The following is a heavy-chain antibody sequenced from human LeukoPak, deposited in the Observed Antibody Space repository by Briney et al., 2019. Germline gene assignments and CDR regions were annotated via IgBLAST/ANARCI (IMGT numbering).Heavy chain of an antibody. D-gene: IGHD3-16*02. CDR1: GGTFSSYA. CDR3: ARASYDYVWGSYHRGAFDI. V-gene: IGHV1-69*06. Sequence: GASVKVSCKASGGTFSSYAISWVRQAPGQGLEWMGGIIPIFGTANYAQKFQGRVTITADKSTSTAYMELSSLRSEDTAVYYCARASYDYVWGSYHRGAFDIWGQGTMVTVSS. CDR2: IIPIFGTA. J-gene: IGHJ3*02.